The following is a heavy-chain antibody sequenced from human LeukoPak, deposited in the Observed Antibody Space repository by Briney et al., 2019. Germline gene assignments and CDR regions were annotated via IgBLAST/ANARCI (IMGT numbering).Heavy chain of an antibody. CDR1: GGSFSGYY. Sequence: SETLSLTCAVYGGSFSGYYWSWIRQPPGKGLEWIGEINHSGSTNYNPSLKSRVTISVDTSKNQFSLKLSSVTAADTAVYYCARAKSIFGVVSTFDYWGQGTLVTVSS. D-gene: IGHD3-3*01. CDR3: ARAKSIFGVVSTFDY. CDR2: INHSGST. V-gene: IGHV4-34*01. J-gene: IGHJ4*02.